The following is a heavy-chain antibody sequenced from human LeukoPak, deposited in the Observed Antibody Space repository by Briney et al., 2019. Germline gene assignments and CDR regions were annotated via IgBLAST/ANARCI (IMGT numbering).Heavy chain of an antibody. J-gene: IGHJ4*02. CDR3: VKARMPHCGTDCLES. D-gene: IGHD2-21*02. V-gene: IGHV3-23*01. CDR2: IRGSGGGT. Sequence: GGSLRLSCAASGFTFSSYAMSWVRQAPGKGLEWASVIRGSGGGTYYADSVKGRFTISRDNSKNTVYLQMNSLRAEDTAVYYCVKARMPHCGTDCLESWGQGTLVTVSS. CDR1: GFTFSSYA.